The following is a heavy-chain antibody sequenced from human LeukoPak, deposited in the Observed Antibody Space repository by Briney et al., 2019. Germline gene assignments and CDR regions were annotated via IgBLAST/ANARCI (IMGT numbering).Heavy chain of an antibody. CDR3: AKVSTLTANDAFDI. CDR2: VRYDGSNK. Sequence: PGGSLRLSCAASGFTFSSYAMHWVRQAPGKGLERVAFVRYDGSNKYYADSVKGRFTISRDNSKNTVYVQMNSLRAEDTAVYYCAKVSTLTANDAFDIWGQGTMVTVSS. D-gene: IGHD2-21*02. CDR1: GFTFSSYA. J-gene: IGHJ3*02. V-gene: IGHV3-30*02.